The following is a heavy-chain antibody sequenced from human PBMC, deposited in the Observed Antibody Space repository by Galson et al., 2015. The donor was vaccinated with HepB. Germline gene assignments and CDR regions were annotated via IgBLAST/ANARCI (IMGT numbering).Heavy chain of an antibody. Sequence: QSGAEVKKPGESLKISCKGSGYSFTSYWIGWVRQMPGKGLEWMGIIYPGDSDTRYSPSFQGQVTISADKSISTAYLQWSSLKASDTAMYYCARRCCSSTSWRVLSPNVPDDAAFDIWGQGTMVTVSS. D-gene: IGHD2-2*01. CDR1: GYSFTSYW. CDR3: ARRCCSSTSWRVLSPNVPDDAAFDI. V-gene: IGHV5-51*03. CDR2: IYPGDSDT. J-gene: IGHJ3*02.